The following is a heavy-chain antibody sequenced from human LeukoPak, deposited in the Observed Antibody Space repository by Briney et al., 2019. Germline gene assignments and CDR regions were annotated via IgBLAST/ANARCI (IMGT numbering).Heavy chain of an antibody. V-gene: IGHV4-34*01. D-gene: IGHD3-3*01. CDR2: INHSGST. CDR3: ARYITIFGVVINYGMDV. Sequence: SETLSLTCAVYGGSFSGYYWSWIRQPPGEGLEWIGEINHSGSTNYNPSLKSRVTISVDTSKNQFSLKLSSVTAADTAVYYCARYITIFGVVINYGMDVWGQGTTVTVSS. CDR1: GGSFSGYY. J-gene: IGHJ6*02.